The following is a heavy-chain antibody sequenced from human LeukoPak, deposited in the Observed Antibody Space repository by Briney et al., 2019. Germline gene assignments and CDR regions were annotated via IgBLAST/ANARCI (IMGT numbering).Heavy chain of an antibody. Sequence: ASVKVSCKASGYTFTSYGISWVRQAAGQGLEWMGWISAYNGNTNYAQKLQGRVTMTTDTSTSTAYMELRSLRSDDTAVYYCARHSGRYYYYYMDVWGKGTTVTVSS. J-gene: IGHJ6*03. CDR3: ARHSGRYYYYYMDV. D-gene: IGHD1-26*01. CDR1: GYTFTSYG. CDR2: ISAYNGNT. V-gene: IGHV1-18*01.